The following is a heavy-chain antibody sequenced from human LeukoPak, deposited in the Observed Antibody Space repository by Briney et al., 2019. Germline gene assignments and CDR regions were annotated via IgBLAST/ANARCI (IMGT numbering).Heavy chain of an antibody. CDR3: VRDLT. J-gene: IGHJ5*02. V-gene: IGHV3-53*01. CDR1: GFAFSSNH. CDR2: IYSGGST. Sequence: PGGSLRLSCAASGFAFSSNHMSWVRQAPGEGPEWVSVIYSGGSTYYADSVKGRFTISRDNSKNTVYLQMNSLRAEDTAIYYCVRDLTWGQGTLVTVSS.